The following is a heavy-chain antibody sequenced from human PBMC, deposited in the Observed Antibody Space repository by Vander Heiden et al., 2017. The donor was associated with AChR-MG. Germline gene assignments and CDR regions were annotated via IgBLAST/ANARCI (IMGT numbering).Heavy chain of an antibody. J-gene: IGHJ4*02. CDR3: ARDFSSSWSSGFGY. CDR1: GFTFSSYS. V-gene: IGHV3-21*01. CDR2: ISSSSSYI. D-gene: IGHD6-13*01. Sequence: EVQLVESGGGLVKPGGSLSLSCAASGFTFSSYSMNWVRQAPGKGLEWVSSISSSSSYIYYADSVKGRFTISRDNAKNSLYLQMNSLRAEDTAVYYCARDFSSSWSSGFGYWGQGTLVTVSS.